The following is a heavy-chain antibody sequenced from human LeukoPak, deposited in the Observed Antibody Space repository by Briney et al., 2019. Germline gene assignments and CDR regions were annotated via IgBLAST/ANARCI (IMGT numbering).Heavy chain of an antibody. V-gene: IGHV4-39*01. CDR2: IYYSGST. D-gene: IGHD6-13*01. Sequence: SETLSLTCTVSGGSISSSSYYWGWIRQPPGKGLEWIGSIYYSGSTYYNPSLRSRVTISVDTSKNQFSLKRSSVTAADTAVYYCARHSGPYGSSWFDYWGQGTLVTVSS. CDR1: GGSISSSSYY. J-gene: IGHJ4*02. CDR3: ARHSGPYGSSWFDY.